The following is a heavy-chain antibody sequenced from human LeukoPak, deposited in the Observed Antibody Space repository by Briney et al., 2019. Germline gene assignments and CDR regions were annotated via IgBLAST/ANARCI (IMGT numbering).Heavy chain of an antibody. CDR3: ARDPRYSSSLRNGMDV. CDR2: INPNSGGT. V-gene: IGHV1-2*02. J-gene: IGHJ6*02. D-gene: IGHD6-6*01. Sequence: GASVKVSCKASGYTFTGYYMHWVRQAPGQGLEWMGWINPNSGGTNYAQKFQGRVTMTRDTSISTAYMELSRLRSDDTAVYYCARDPRYSSSLRNGMDVWGQGTTVTVSS. CDR1: GYTFTGYY.